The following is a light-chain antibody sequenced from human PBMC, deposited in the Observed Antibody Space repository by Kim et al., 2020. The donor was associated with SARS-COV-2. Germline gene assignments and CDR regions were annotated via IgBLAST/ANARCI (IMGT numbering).Light chain of an antibody. Sequence: SPGERVTLSCKASHNIITNLAWYQLKPGQAPRLRIYGASTRATNIPARFSGSGSGTVFTLTISSLQSEDFALYYCQQDNEWPLTFGGGTKVDIK. CDR2: GAS. CDR3: QQDNEWPLT. J-gene: IGKJ4*01. CDR1: HNIITN. V-gene: IGKV3-15*01.